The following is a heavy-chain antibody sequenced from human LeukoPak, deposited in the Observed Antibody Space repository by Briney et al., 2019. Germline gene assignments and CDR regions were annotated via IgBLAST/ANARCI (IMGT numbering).Heavy chain of an antibody. Sequence: ASVKVSCRASGYTFTSYGISWVRQAPGQGLEWMGWISTYNGNTNSAQKHQGRVTMTTDTSTSTAYMELRSLRSDDTAVYYCARRYCRSTSCYFDYWGQGTLVTVSS. J-gene: IGHJ4*02. CDR2: ISTYNGNT. CDR1: GYTFTSYG. V-gene: IGHV1-18*01. D-gene: IGHD2-2*01. CDR3: ARRYCRSTSCYFDY.